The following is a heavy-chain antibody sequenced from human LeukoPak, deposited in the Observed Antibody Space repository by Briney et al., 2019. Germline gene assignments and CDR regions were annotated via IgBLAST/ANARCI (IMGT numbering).Heavy chain of an antibody. CDR1: GFTFSSYS. V-gene: IGHV3-30-3*01. J-gene: IGHJ4*02. CDR3: ARDRFWSRDYKSGRPLHYFDY. D-gene: IGHD3-10*01. CDR2: ISYDGSSK. Sequence: GRSLRLSCAASGFTFSSYSMHWVRQAPGKGLEWLSVISYDGSSKYFADSVKGRFTISRDNSENTLYLQLNSLRVEDTAVYSCARDRFWSRDYKSGRPLHYFDYWGLGTLVTVSS.